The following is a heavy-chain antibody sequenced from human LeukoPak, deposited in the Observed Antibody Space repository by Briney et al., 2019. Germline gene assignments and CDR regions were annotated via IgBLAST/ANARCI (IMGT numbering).Heavy chain of an antibody. CDR1: GFTFSSYS. D-gene: IGHD5-18*01. CDR3: ARAQGRGYSYGFQTQIDY. CDR2: ISSSSSYI. J-gene: IGHJ4*02. V-gene: IGHV3-21*01. Sequence: GGSLRLSCAASGFTFSSYSMNWVRQAPGKRLEWVSSISSSSSYIYYADSVKGRFTISRDNAKNSLYLQMNSLRAEDTAVYYSARAQGRGYSYGFQTQIDYWGQGTLVTVSS.